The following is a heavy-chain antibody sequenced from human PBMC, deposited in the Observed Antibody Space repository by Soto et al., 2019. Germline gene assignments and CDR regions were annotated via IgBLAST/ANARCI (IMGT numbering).Heavy chain of an antibody. Sequence: QVQLQESGPGLVKPSQTLSLTCTVSGGSISSGDYYWSWIRQPPGKGLEWIGYIYYSGSTYYNPSLKSRVTISVDTSKNQFSLKLSSVTAADTAVYYWAREGRSGRITYYYYGMDVWGQGTTVTVSS. CDR2: IYYSGST. J-gene: IGHJ6*02. CDR1: GGSISSGDYY. CDR3: AREGRSGRITYYYYGMDV. D-gene: IGHD3-10*01. V-gene: IGHV4-30-4*01.